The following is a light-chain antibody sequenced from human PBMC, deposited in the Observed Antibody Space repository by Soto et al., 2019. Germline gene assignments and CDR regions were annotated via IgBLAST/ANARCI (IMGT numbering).Light chain of an antibody. V-gene: IGKV3-15*01. CDR1: QSVSSSY. CDR3: HQYNSWPPGT. Sequence: EIVLTQSPGTLSLSPGERATLSCRASQSVSSSYLAWYQQKPGQAPRLLISDASTRATGIPARFSGSGSGTEFTLTISSLQSEDFALYYCHQYNSWPPGTFGQGTKVDIK. CDR2: DAS. J-gene: IGKJ2*01.